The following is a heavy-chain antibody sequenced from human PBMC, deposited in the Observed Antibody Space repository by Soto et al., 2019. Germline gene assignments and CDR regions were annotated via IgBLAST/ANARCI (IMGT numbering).Heavy chain of an antibody. CDR3: ARDYIGSSGLYYYYGMDV. CDR1: GFTFSSYA. CDR2: ISYDGSNK. V-gene: IGHV3-30-3*01. Sequence: PGGSLRLSCAASGFTFSSYAMHWVRQAPGKGLEWVAVISYDGSNKYYADSVKGRFTISRDNSKNTLYLQMYSLRAEDTAVYYCARDYIGSSGLYYYYGMDVWGQGTTVTVSS. J-gene: IGHJ6*02. D-gene: IGHD3-22*01.